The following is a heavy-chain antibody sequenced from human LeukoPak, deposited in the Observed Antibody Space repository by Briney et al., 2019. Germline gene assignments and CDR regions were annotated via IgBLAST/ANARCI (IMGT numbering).Heavy chain of an antibody. CDR2: ISSSSYI. Sequence: GGSLRLSCAASGFTFSSYSMNWVRQAPGKGLEWVSSISSSSYIYYADSVKGRFTISRDNAKNSLYLQMNSLRAEDTAVYYCARATTDLGRVDYWGQGTLVTVSS. V-gene: IGHV3-21*01. CDR3: ARATTDLGRVDY. CDR1: GFTFSSYS. D-gene: IGHD1-14*01. J-gene: IGHJ4*02.